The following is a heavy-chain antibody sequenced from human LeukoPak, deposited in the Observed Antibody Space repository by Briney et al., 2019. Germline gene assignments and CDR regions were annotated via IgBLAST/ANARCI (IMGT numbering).Heavy chain of an antibody. CDR2: IYYSGST. J-gene: IGHJ4*02. V-gene: IGHV4-59*08. D-gene: IGHD5-18*01. CDR3: ARQTGYSYGLFDY. Sequence: PSETLSLTCTVSGGSISSYYWSWIRQPPGKGLEWIGYIYYSGSTYYNPSLKSRVTISVDTSKNQFSLKLSSVTAADTAVYYCARQTGYSYGLFDYWGQGTLVTVSS. CDR1: GGSISSYY.